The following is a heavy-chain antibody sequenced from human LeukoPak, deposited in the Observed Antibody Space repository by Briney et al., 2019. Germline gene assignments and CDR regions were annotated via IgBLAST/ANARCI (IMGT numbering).Heavy chain of an antibody. V-gene: IGHV5-51*01. CDR1: GYSFTSYW. CDR3: ARRGSSYEFFDS. Sequence: TGESLKISCKGSGYSFTSYWIGWVRQMPGKGLEWMGIIYPGDSDTRYSPSFQGQVTISADKSINTAYLQWSSLKASDTAIYCCARRGSSYEFFDSWGQGTLVTVSS. CDR2: IYPGDSDT. D-gene: IGHD5-18*01. J-gene: IGHJ4*02.